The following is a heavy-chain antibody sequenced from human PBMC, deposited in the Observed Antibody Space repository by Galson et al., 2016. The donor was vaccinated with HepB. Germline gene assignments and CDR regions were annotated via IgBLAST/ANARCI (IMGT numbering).Heavy chain of an antibody. D-gene: IGHD6-19*01. CDR3: ARDRRSGWNN. CDR2: INTKTGNP. V-gene: IGHV7-4-1*02. J-gene: IGHJ4*02. CDR1: GYIFTTYD. Sequence: SVKVSCKASGYIFTTYDMNWVRQAPGQGLEWMGWINTKTGNPTYVQGFTGRYVFSLDTSVSTAYLQISSLKAEDTAVYYCARDRRSGWNNWGQGTLVTVSS.